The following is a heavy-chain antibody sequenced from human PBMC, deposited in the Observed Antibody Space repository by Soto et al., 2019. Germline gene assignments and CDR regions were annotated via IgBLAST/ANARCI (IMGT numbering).Heavy chain of an antibody. J-gene: IGHJ4*02. CDR2: ISSSSSYI. CDR3: ARDIAVAETGY. V-gene: IGHV3-21*01. D-gene: IGHD6-19*01. Sequence: VGSLRLSCAASGFTFSSYSMNWVRQAPGKGLEWVSSISSSSSYIYYADSVKGRFTISRDNAKNSLYLQMNSLRAEDTAVYYCARDIAVAETGYWGQGTLVTVSS. CDR1: GFTFSSYS.